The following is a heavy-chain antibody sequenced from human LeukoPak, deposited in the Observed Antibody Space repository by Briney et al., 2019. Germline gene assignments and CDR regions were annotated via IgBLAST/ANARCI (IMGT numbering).Heavy chain of an antibody. D-gene: IGHD2-21*02. Sequence: PGGSLRLSCAASGFTFSDYYMSWIRQAPGKGLEWVSVIYSGGSTYYADSVKGRFTISRDNSKNTLYLQMNSLRAEDTAVYYCASFGDSPGPIDIWGQGTMVTVSS. V-gene: IGHV3-66*01. J-gene: IGHJ3*02. CDR3: ASFGDSPGPIDI. CDR1: GFTFSDYY. CDR2: IYSGGST.